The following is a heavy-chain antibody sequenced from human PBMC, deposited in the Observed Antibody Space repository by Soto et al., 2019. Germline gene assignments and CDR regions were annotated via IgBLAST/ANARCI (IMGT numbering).Heavy chain of an antibody. CDR1: GYTFTSYD. J-gene: IGHJ6*02. CDR2: IDLSGGST. CDR3: ATDERQVSSSEGPDGMDV. Sequence: ASVKVSCKASGYTFTSYDMHWVRQAPGQRLEWIGFIDLSGGSTNYAQKFQDRVTITRDTSTSTVYMELSSLRSEDTAAYYCATDERQVSSSEGPDGMDVWGQGTTVTVSS. D-gene: IGHD6-13*01. V-gene: IGHV1-46*01.